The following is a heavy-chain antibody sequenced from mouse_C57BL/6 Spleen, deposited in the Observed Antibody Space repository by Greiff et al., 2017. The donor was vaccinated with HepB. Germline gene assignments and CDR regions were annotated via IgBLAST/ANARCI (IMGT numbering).Heavy chain of an antibody. V-gene: IGHV5-17*01. CDR3: ARSLLYAMDY. Sequence: DVKLQESGGGLVKPGGSLKLSCAASGFTFSDYGMHWVRQAPEKGLEWVAYISSGSSTIYYADTVKGRFTISRDNAKNTLFLQMTSLRSEDTAMYYCARSLLYAMDYWGQGTSVTVSS. J-gene: IGHJ4*01. CDR2: ISSGSSTI. CDR1: GFTFSDYG.